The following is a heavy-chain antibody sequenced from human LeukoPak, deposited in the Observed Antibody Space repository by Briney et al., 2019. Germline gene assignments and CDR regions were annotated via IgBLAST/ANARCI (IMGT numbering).Heavy chain of an antibody. D-gene: IGHD3-10*01. CDR3: AKGRYGSGRYYFDY. V-gene: IGHV3-23*01. J-gene: IGHJ4*02. CDR2: ISGSGGST. CDR1: GFTFSSYA. Sequence: GGSLRLSCAASGFTFSSYAMSWVRQAPGKGLEWVSAISGSGGSTYYADSVKGRFTISRDNSKNTLYLQMNSLRAEDTAIYYCAKGRYGSGRYYFDYWGQGTLVTVSS.